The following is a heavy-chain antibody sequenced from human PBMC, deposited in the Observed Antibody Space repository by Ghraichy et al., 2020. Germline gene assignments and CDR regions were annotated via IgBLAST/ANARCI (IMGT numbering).Heavy chain of an antibody. Sequence: SQTLSLTCAISGDRVSSNRAAWNWIRQSPSRGLEWLGRTYYRSRWSNEYEASVKSRITIKPDTSKNQFSLQLNSVTPEDSAVYYCARDQTYYYDSSGSPDAVFDFWGQGTVVTVSS. CDR3: ARDQTYYYDSSGSPDAVFDF. J-gene: IGHJ3*01. V-gene: IGHV6-1*01. D-gene: IGHD3-22*01. CDR2: TYYRSRWSN. CDR1: GDRVSSNRAA.